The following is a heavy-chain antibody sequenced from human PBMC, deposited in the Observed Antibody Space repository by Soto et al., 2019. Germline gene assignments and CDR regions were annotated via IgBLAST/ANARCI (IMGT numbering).Heavy chain of an antibody. J-gene: IGHJ4*02. CDR1: GGTFSSYA. V-gene: IGHV1-69*13. CDR3: ARDAEYYYDSSGYSY. D-gene: IGHD3-22*01. Sequence: SMKVSCKGSGGTFSSYAISCGRQAPGQGLEWMGGIIPIFGTANYAQKFQGRVTITADESTSTAYMELSSLRSEDTAVYYCARDAEYYYDSSGYSYWGQGTLVTVSS. CDR2: IIPIFGTA.